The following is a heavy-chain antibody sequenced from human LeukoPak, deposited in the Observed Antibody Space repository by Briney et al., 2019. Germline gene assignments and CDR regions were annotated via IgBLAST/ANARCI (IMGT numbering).Heavy chain of an antibody. V-gene: IGHV3-21*01. CDR2: ISNSSSYI. CDR3: ARDQLDSSSWYFDWFDP. J-gene: IGHJ5*02. CDR1: GFTFSSYS. D-gene: IGHD6-13*01. Sequence: GGSLRPSCAASGFTFSSYSMNWVREAPGKGLGWVSSISNSSSYIYYAASMKDRFTISRDNAKNSLYLQMNSLRAEDTAVYYCARDQLDSSSWYFDWFDPWGQGTLVTVSS.